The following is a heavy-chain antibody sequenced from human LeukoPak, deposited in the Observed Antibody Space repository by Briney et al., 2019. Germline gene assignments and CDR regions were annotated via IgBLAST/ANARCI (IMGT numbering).Heavy chain of an antibody. V-gene: IGHV3-21*04. Sequence: GGSLRLSCAASGFTFSSYSMNWVRQAPGKGLEWVSSISSSSSYIYYADSVKGRFTISRDNAKNSLYLQMSNLRAEDTAVFFCARGGGLDVWGQGATVTVSS. J-gene: IGHJ6*02. CDR3: ARGGGLDV. CDR2: ISSSSSYI. D-gene: IGHD3-16*01. CDR1: GFTFSSYS.